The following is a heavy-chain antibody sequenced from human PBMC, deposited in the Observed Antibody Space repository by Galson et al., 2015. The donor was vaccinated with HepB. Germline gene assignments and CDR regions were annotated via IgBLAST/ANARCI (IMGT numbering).Heavy chain of an antibody. CDR2: INAYNGDK. V-gene: IGHV1-18*04. J-gene: IGHJ4*02. CDR3: ARDGSGSWGDY. Sequence: SVKVSCKASGYTFTSYGINWVRQAPGQGLEWMGWINAYNGDKDFAQKFQGRVTMTTDTSPSTAYMELRSLRSDDTAVYFCARDGSGSWGDYWGQGTLVTVSS. D-gene: IGHD3-10*01. CDR1: GYTFTSYG.